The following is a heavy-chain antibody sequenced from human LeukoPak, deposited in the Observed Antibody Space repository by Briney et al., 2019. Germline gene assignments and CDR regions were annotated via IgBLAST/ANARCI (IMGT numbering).Heavy chain of an antibody. CDR2: IYYSGST. CDR3: ARAQQLGQEVSYYFDY. D-gene: IGHD6-13*01. J-gene: IGHJ4*02. Sequence: SETLSLTCTVSGGSISSYYWSWIRKPPGKGLEWIGNIYYSGSTNYNPSLKSRATISVDTSKNQFSLKLSSVTAADTAVYYCARAQQLGQEVSYYFDYWGQGTLVTVSS. V-gene: IGHV4-59*01. CDR1: GGSISSYY.